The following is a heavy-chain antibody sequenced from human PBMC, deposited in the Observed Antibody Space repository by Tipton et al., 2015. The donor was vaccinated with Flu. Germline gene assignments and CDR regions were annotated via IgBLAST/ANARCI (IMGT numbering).Heavy chain of an antibody. V-gene: IGHV3-53*01. J-gene: IGHJ4*02. CDR2: IYSGGST. Sequence: SLRLSCAASGFTVSSNYMSWVRQAPGKGLEWVSVIYSGGSTYYADSVKGRFTISRDNSKNTLYLQMNSLRAEDTAVYYCARVYVAAHGDYWGQGTLVTVSS. D-gene: IGHD2/OR15-2a*01. CDR3: ARVYVAAHGDY. CDR1: GFTVSSNY.